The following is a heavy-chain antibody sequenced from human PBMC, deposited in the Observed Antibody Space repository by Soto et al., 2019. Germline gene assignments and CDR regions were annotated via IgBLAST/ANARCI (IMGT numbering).Heavy chain of an antibody. CDR1: GFTFSSYA. CDR3: AKDDSRRYYDSSGNPMDV. D-gene: IGHD3-22*01. J-gene: IGHJ6*02. Sequence: PGGSLRLSCAASGFTFSSYAMSWVRQAPGKGLEWVSAISGSGGSTYYADSVKGRFTISRDNSKNTLYLQMNSLRAEDTAVYYCAKDDSRRYYDSSGNPMDVWGQGTTVTVSS. CDR2: ISGSGGST. V-gene: IGHV3-23*01.